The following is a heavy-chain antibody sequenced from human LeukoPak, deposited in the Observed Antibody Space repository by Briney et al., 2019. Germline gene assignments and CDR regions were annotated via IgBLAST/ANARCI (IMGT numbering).Heavy chain of an antibody. CDR2: ISSSSSYI. Sequence: PGGSLRLSCAASGFTFSSYSMNWVRQAPGKGLEWVSSISSSSSYIYYADSVKGRFTISRDNSKNTLYLQMNSLRAEDTAVYYCAKDLAYCGGDCYPLYGMDVWGQGTTVSVSS. CDR3: AKDLAYCGGDCYPLYGMDV. V-gene: IGHV3-21*01. J-gene: IGHJ6*02. D-gene: IGHD2-21*02. CDR1: GFTFSSYS.